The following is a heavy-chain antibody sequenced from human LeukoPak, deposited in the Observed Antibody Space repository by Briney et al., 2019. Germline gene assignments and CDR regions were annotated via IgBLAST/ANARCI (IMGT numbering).Heavy chain of an antibody. J-gene: IGHJ4*02. CDR2: IDPSDSYT. CDR1: GYSFTSYW. D-gene: IGHD2-2*01. CDR3: ARRQGCSSTSCPPDY. Sequence: GESLRISCKGSGYSFTSYWISWVRQMPGKGLEWMGRIDPSDSYTNYSPSFQGHVTISADKSISTAYLQWSSLKASDTAMYYCARRQGCSSTSCPPDYWGQGTLVTVSS. V-gene: IGHV5-10-1*01.